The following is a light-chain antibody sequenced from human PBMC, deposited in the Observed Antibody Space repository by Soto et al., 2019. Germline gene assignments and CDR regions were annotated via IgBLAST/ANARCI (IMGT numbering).Light chain of an antibody. CDR2: SAS. J-gene: IGKJ1*01. Sequence: DIQMTQSPSSLSASVGDRVTITCRASQGSSNYLAWYQQKTGKVPKVLIYSASTMQSGVPSRFSGSGSGTDFTLTISSLQPEDVATYYCQTYNSAPQTFGQGTKVEIK. CDR3: QTYNSAPQT. CDR1: QGSSNY. V-gene: IGKV1-27*01.